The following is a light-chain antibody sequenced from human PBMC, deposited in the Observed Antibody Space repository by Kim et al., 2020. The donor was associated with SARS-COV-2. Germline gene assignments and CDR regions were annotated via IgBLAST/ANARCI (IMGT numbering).Light chain of an antibody. CDR3: NSRDSSGNHVV. J-gene: IGLJ2*01. Sequence: SSELTQDPAVSVALGQTVRITCQGDSLRSYYASWYQQKPGQAPVLVIYGKNNRPSGIPDRFSGSSSGNTASLTITRAQAEDEADYYFNSRDSSGNHVVFG. V-gene: IGLV3-19*01. CDR1: SLRSYY. CDR2: GKN.